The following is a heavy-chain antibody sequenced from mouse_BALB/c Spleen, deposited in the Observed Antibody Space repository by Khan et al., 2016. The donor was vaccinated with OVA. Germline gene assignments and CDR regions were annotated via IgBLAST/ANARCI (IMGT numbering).Heavy chain of an antibody. Sequence: VQLQQSGPELVKPGASVKISCKASGYSFTGYFMNWVMQSHGKSLEWIGRINPHIGETFYNQKFKGKAILTVDKSSSTAHMELRSLASEASAVYSGARKNGSDVDYWGQGTTLTVSS. D-gene: IGHD1-1*01. CDR2: INPHIGET. CDR1: GYSFTGYF. J-gene: IGHJ2*01. V-gene: IGHV1-20*02. CDR3: ARKNGSDVDY.